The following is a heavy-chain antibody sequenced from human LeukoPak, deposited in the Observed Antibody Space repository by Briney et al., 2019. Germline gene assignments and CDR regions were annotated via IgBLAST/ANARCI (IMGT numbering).Heavy chain of an antibody. CDR3: ARTYSSGWPYYFDY. CDR1: GGSISSYY. V-gene: IGHV4-59*08. D-gene: IGHD6-19*01. J-gene: IGHJ4*02. Sequence: SETLSLTCTVSGGSISSYYWSWIRQPPGKGLEWIGYIYYSGSTNYNPSLKSRVTISVDTSKNQFSLKLGSVTAADTAVYYCARTYSSGWPYYFDYWGQGTLVTVSS. CDR2: IYYSGST.